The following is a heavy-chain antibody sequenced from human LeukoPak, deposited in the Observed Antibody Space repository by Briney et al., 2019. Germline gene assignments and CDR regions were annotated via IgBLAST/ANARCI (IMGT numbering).Heavy chain of an antibody. D-gene: IGHD3-22*01. J-gene: IGHJ4*02. CDR1: GGSISNTKW. CDR3: ARRGGYHDY. CDR2: IYYSGST. Sequence: SETLSLTCAVSGGSISNTKWWSWVRQTPGKGLEWIGSIYYSGSTYYNPSLKSRVTISVDTSKNQFSLKLSSVTAADTAVYYCARRGGYHDYWGQGTLVTVSS. V-gene: IGHV4-39*01.